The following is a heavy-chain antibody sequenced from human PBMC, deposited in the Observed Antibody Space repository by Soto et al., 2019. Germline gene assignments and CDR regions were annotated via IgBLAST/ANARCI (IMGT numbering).Heavy chain of an antibody. CDR1: GYPFTDSH. CDR3: ARDYDLVCDS. CDR2: INPDTGDR. V-gene: IGHV1-2*02. D-gene: IGHD3-3*01. J-gene: IGHJ4*02. Sequence: ASVKVSCKASGYPFTDSHIHWVRQAPGQGLEWMGWINPDTGDRNYAQRFQGRLTLTRDTSITTAYMAPTRLTSDDTAVYFCARDYDLVCDSWGQGTLVTVSS.